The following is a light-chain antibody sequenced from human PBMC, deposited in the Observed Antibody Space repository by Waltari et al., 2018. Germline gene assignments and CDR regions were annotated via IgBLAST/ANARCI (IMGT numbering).Light chain of an antibody. CDR1: QGISSW. J-gene: IGKJ2*01. V-gene: IGKV1-12*01. CDR3: QQADSFPYT. Sequence: DIQMTQSPSPVSASVGARVTTTCRASQGISSWLAWYQQRPGKAPKLLIYAASSLHSGVPSRFSGSGSGTDFTLTITSLQPEDFAIYYCQQADSFPYTFGQGTKLEIK. CDR2: AAS.